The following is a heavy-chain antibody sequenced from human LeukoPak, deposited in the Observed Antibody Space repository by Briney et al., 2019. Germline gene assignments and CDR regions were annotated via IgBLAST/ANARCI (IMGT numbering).Heavy chain of an antibody. Sequence: PSETLSLTCTVSGGSISSYYWSWIRQPPGKGLEWIGYIYYSGSTNYNPSLKSRVTISVDTSKNQFSLKLSSVTAADTAVYYCARRTYYDFWSGAEGAFDIWGQGTMVTVSS. D-gene: IGHD3-3*01. CDR2: IYYSGST. J-gene: IGHJ3*02. CDR3: ARRTYYDFWSGAEGAFDI. CDR1: GGSISSYY. V-gene: IGHV4-59*01.